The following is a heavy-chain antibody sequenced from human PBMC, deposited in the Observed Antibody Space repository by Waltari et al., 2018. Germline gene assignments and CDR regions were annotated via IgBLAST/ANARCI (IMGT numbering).Heavy chain of an antibody. CDR2: NYHSGST. CDR3: ARQGYSYDLFDY. Sequence: QVQLQESGPGLVKPSETLSLTCAVSGYSIRSGYYWGWIRQTPGKGLEWIGINYHSGSTYYNPSLKSRVTISVDTSKNQFSLKLSSVTAADTAVYYCARQGYSYDLFDYWGQGTLVTVSS. CDR1: GYSIRSGYY. J-gene: IGHJ4*02. V-gene: IGHV4-38-2*01. D-gene: IGHD5-18*01.